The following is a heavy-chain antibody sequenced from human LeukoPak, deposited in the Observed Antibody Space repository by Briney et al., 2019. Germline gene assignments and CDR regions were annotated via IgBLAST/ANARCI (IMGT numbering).Heavy chain of an antibody. D-gene: IGHD3-22*01. CDR3: AKDYDSSGWAAFDI. CDR1: GFTVSSNY. V-gene: IGHV3-48*01. CDR2: ISSTGNTI. J-gene: IGHJ3*02. Sequence: GGSLRLSCAASGFTVSSNYMNWVRQAPGKGLEWVSYISSTGNTIAYADSVKGRFTISRDNSKNTLYLQMNSLRAEDTAVYYCAKDYDSSGWAAFDIWGQGTMVTVSS.